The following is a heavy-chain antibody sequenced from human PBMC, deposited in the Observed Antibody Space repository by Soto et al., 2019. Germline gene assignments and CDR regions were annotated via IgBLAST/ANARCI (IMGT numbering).Heavy chain of an antibody. D-gene: IGHD6-19*01. CDR2: IWYDGSNK. CDR3: ARGGRLARTNYYFDY. CDR1: GFTFSSYG. J-gene: IGHJ4*02. Sequence: QVQLVESGGGVVQPGRSLRLSCAASGFTFSSYGMHWVRQAPGKGLEWVAVIWYDGSNKYYADSVKGRFTISGDNSKNTLYLQMNSLRAEDTAVYYCARGGRLARTNYYFDYWGQGTLVTVSS. V-gene: IGHV3-33*01.